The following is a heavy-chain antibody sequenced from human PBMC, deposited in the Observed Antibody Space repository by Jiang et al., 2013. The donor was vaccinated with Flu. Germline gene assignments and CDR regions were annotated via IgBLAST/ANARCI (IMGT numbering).Heavy chain of an antibody. J-gene: IGHJ3*02. CDR1: GGSISSYY. D-gene: IGHD2-15*01. V-gene: IGHV4-59*08. CDR3: ARHGGVVVGTGKDVFDI. CDR2: IYYSGST. Sequence: GSGLVKPSETLSLTCTVSGGSISSYYWSWIRQPPGKGLEWIAYIYYSGSTNYIPSLKNRVTISIDTSKNQFSLKLSSVTAADTAMYYCARHGGVVVGTGKDVFDIWGQGTMVTVSS.